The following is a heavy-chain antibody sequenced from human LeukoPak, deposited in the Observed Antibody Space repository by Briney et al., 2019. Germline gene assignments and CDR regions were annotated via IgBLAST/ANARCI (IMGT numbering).Heavy chain of an antibody. CDR1: GFSFSTYD. V-gene: IGHV3-23*01. D-gene: IGHD5-24*01. CDR3: AKKPATIKFPFDI. Sequence: GGSLRLSCVGSGFSFSTYDMGWVRQTPGKGLEWVSAISTTGGYTEDADSVKGRFTISRDNSQNTLFLQMHSLRAEDTAVYYCAKKPATIKFPFDIWVQGTLVTVSP. J-gene: IGHJ4*02. CDR2: ISTTGGYT.